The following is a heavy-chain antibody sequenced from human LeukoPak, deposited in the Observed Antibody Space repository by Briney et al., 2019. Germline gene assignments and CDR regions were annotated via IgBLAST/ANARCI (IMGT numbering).Heavy chain of an antibody. V-gene: IGHV3-23*01. CDR3: ANVVRNDY. CDR2: ISGSGSST. J-gene: IGHJ4*02. D-gene: IGHD4-23*01. Sequence: GGSLRLSCAASGFTFRNYAMSWVRQAPGKGLEWVSSISGSGSSTYYADSVKGRFTIYRDNSKNTLYLQMNSLRAEDTAVYYCANVVRNDYWGQGTLVTVSS. CDR1: GFTFRNYA.